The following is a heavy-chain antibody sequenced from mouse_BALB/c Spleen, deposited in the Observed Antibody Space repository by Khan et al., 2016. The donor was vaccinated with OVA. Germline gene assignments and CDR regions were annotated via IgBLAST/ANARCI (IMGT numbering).Heavy chain of an antibody. D-gene: IGHD2-14*01. J-gene: IGHJ4*01. CDR1: EFSLSRYN. CDR3: ARADYQYDGYYTMNY. Sequence: QVQLKQSGPGLVAPSQSLSITCTVSEFSLSRYNIHWVRQPPGKGLEWLGMIWGGGGTDYNSALKSRLSISKDNSKRQVFLQMNNLLTDDTTMYYCARADYQYDGYYTMNYWGQGTSVTVSS. V-gene: IGHV2-6-4*01. CDR2: IWGGGGT.